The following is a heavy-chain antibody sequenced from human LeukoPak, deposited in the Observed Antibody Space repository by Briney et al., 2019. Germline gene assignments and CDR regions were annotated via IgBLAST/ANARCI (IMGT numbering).Heavy chain of an antibody. J-gene: IGHJ3*02. V-gene: IGHV4-39*02. D-gene: IGHD2-2*01. Sequence: SETLSLTCTVSGGSISSSSYYWGWIRQPPGKGLEWIGSIYYSGSTYYNPSLKSRVTISVDTSKNQFSLKLSSVTAADTAVYYCARDCSSTSCYLHAFDIWGQGTMVTVSS. CDR3: ARDCSSTSCYLHAFDI. CDR2: IYYSGST. CDR1: GGSISSSSYY.